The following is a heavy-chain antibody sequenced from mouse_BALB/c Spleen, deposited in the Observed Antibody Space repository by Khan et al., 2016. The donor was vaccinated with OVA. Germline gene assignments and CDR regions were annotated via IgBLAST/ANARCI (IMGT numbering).Heavy chain of an antibody. D-gene: IGHD3-1*01. J-gene: IGHJ3*01. CDR1: GYSITSGYF. Sequence: EVKLLESGPGLVKPSQSLSLTCSVTGYSITSGYFWNWIRQFPGNKLEWVGYIRYDGTSNYTPSLKNRISITRDTSKNQFCLKLNSGTPEATSTCYCARGGSSGPAWFAYWGQGTLVTVSA. CDR3: ARGGSSGPAWFAY. V-gene: IGHV3-6*02. CDR2: IRYDGTS.